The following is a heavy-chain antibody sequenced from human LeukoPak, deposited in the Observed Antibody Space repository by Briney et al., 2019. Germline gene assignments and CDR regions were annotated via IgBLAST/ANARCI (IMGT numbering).Heavy chain of an antibody. CDR1: GFTFSSYS. CDR2: ISSSSSYI. D-gene: IGHD3-16*01. Sequence: GGSLRLSCAASGFTFSSYSMNWVRQAPGKGLEWVSSISSSSSYIYYADSVKGRFTISRDNAKNSLYLQMSSLRAEDTAVYYCARGSYDYVWGSSRNWFDPWGQGTLVTVSS. CDR3: ARGSYDYVWGSSRNWFDP. V-gene: IGHV3-21*01. J-gene: IGHJ5*02.